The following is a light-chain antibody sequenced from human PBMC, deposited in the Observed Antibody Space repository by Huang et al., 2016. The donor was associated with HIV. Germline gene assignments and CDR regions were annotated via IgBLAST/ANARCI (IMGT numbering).Light chain of an antibody. CDR2: GAT. Sequence: EIVMTQSPATLSVSPGERATLSCRAGQSVSSNLAWYQQKPDQAPRLLIYGATTRATGIPARFSGSGSGTEFTLTISSLQSEDFAVYYCQQYNNWPRTFGQGTKVDIK. CDR3: QQYNNWPRT. V-gene: IGKV3-15*01. CDR1: QSVSSN. J-gene: IGKJ1*01.